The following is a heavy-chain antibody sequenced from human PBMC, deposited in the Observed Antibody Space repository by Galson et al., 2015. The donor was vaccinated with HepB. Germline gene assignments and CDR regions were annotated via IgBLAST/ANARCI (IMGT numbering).Heavy chain of an antibody. CDR2: INTNTGNP. CDR3: AGEGRTGRIAAPGLNWFDP. Sequence: SVKVSCKASGYTFTSYAMNWVRQAPGQGLEWMGWINTNTGNPTYAQGFTGRFVFSLDTSVSTAYLQISSLKAEDTAVYYCAGEGRTGRIAAPGLNWFDPWGQGTLVTVSS. D-gene: IGHD6-13*01. V-gene: IGHV7-4-1*02. CDR1: GYTFTSYA. J-gene: IGHJ5*02.